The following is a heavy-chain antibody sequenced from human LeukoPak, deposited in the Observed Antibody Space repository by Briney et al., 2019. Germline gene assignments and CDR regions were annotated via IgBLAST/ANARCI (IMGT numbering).Heavy chain of an antibody. J-gene: IGHJ5*02. CDR3: ARDRYQPPEYYYDSSGPNWFDP. Sequence: GGSLRLSCAASGFTFSSYSMNWVRQAPGKGLEWVSSISSSSSYIYYADSVKGRFTISRDNAKNSLYLQMNSLRAEDTAVYYCARDRYQPPEYYYDSSGPNWFDPWGQGTLVTVSS. CDR2: ISSSSSYI. V-gene: IGHV3-21*01. CDR1: GFTFSSYS. D-gene: IGHD3-22*01.